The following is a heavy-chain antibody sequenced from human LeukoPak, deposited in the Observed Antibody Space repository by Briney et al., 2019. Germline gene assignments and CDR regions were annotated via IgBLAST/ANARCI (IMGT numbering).Heavy chain of an antibody. CDR2: ISGSGGST. V-gene: IGHV3-23*01. CDR3: ARDLGRTYCGGDCYGPDWFDP. D-gene: IGHD2-21*02. Sequence: GGSLRLSCAASGFTFSSYAMSWVRQAPGKGLEWVSAISGSGGSTYYADSVKGRFTISRDNAKNSLYLQMNSLRAEDTAVYYCARDLGRTYCGGDCYGPDWFDPWGQGTLVTVSS. J-gene: IGHJ5*02. CDR1: GFTFSSYA.